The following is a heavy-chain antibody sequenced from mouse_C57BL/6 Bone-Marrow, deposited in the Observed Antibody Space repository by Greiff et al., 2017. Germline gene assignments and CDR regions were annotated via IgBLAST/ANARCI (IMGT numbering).Heavy chain of an antibody. D-gene: IGHD1-1*01. V-gene: IGHV1-55*01. J-gene: IGHJ1*03. CDR2: IYPGSGST. CDR3: ARDYYGSSCWYFDV. Sequence: QVQLQQPGAELVKPGASVKMSCKASGYTFTSYWITWVKQRPGQGLEWIGDIYPGSGSTNYNEKFKSKATLTVDTSSSTAYMQLSSLTSEDSAVYYCARDYYGSSCWYFDVGGRGTAVTVSA. CDR1: GYTFTSYW.